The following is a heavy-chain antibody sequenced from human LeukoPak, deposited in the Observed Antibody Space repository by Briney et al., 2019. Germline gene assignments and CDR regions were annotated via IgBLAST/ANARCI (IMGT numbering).Heavy chain of an antibody. CDR3: ARGPPPGNDGNSGGVDP. CDR1: GFTFSSYS. J-gene: IGHJ5*02. D-gene: IGHD1-1*01. CDR2: ISSSSSYI. Sequence: GGSLRLSCAASGFTFSSYSMNWVRQAPGKGLEWVSSISSSSSYIYYADSVKGRFTISRDNAKNSLYLQMNSLRAEDTAVYYWARGPPPGNDGNSGGVDPWGQEPLATVPS. V-gene: IGHV3-21*01.